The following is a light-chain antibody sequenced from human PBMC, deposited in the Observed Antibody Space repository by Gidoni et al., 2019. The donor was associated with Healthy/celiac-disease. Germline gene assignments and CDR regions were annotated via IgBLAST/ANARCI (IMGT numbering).Light chain of an antibody. V-gene: IGLV2-23*02. Sequence: QPALTHPASVSWSPGQSITISCTGTSSHVGSSNLVSWYQQQPGKAPKLMIYEVSKRPSGVSNRFSGSKSGNTAYLTISGLQAEDEADYYCCSYAGSSTVVFGGGTKLTVL. CDR1: SSHVGSSNL. J-gene: IGLJ2*01. CDR3: CSYAGSSTVV. CDR2: EVS.